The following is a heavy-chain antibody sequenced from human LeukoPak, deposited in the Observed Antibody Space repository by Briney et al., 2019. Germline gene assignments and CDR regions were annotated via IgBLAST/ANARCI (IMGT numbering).Heavy chain of an antibody. D-gene: IGHD5-18*01. Sequence: GGSLRLSCGASGFTFSTYWMHWVRQAPGKGLVWVSRIDVDGSTTGYADSVKGRFTISRDNAKNTLYLQMNSLRGEDTAVYYCVRGYTYGLDNWGQGTLVTVSS. CDR2: IDVDGSTT. CDR1: GFTFSTYW. J-gene: IGHJ4*02. CDR3: VRGYTYGLDN. V-gene: IGHV3-74*01.